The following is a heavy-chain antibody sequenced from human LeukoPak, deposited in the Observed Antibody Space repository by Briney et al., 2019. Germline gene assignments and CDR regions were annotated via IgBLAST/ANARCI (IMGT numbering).Heavy chain of an antibody. CDR3: ARQATANWFDP. CDR1: GDSISSYY. J-gene: IGHJ5*02. D-gene: IGHD2-21*02. Sequence: SDTLSLTCTVSGDSISSYYWGWIRQPPGKGLEWIGYIYYSGITTYNPSLKSRVTISVDTSKNQFSLKLSSVTAADTAVYYCARQATANWFDPWGQGTLVTVSS. CDR2: IYYSGIT. V-gene: IGHV4-59*08.